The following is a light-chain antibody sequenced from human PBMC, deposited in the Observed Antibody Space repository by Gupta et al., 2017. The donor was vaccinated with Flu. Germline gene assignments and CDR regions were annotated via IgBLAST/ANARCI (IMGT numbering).Light chain of an antibody. CDR3: QQYKNGPRT. Sequence: EIVMTQSPATLSVSPGERATLSCRASQSVSSNLAWYQQKPGQAPRLLIYGASTRATGIPARFSGSGSGTEFTLTISSLKSEDFAVYYCQQYKNGPRTFGQGTKVEIK. CDR2: GAS. J-gene: IGKJ1*01. CDR1: QSVSSN. V-gene: IGKV3-15*01.